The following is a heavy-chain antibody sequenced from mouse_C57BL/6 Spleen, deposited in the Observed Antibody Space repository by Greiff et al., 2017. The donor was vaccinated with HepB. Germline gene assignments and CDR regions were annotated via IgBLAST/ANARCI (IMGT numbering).Heavy chain of an antibody. CDR2: ISNGGGST. V-gene: IGHV5-12*01. CDR1: GFTFSDYY. J-gene: IGHJ4*01. D-gene: IGHD1-1*01. CDR3: ARHRIPDYYGSSYYAMDY. Sequence: DVKLVESGGGLVQPGGSLKLSCAASGFTFSDYYMYWVRQTPEKRLEWVAYISNGGGSTYYPDTVKGRFTISRDNAKNTLYLQMSRLKSEDTAMYYCARHRIPDYYGSSYYAMDYWGQGTSVTVSS.